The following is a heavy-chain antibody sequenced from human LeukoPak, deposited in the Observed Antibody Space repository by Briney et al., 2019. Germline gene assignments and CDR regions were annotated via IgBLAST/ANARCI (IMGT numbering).Heavy chain of an antibody. CDR1: GFTFSAYA. CDR3: AKHDPRRVVITNWFDP. J-gene: IGHJ5*02. V-gene: IGHV3-23*01. D-gene: IGHD3-22*01. CDR2: ISGSGGIT. Sequence: SGGSLRLSCAASGFTFSAYAISWVRQAPGKGLEWVSAISGSGGITYYADSVKGRFTISRGNSKNTLYLQMNSLRAGDTAVYYCAKHDPRRVVITNWFDPWGQGTLVTVSS.